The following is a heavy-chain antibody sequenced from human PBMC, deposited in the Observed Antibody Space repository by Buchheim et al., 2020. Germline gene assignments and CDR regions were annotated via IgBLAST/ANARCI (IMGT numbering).Heavy chain of an antibody. V-gene: IGHV1-2*04. CDR3: AREKVHLRYYYYYGMDV. D-gene: IGHD1-1*01. Sequence: QVQLVQSGAEVKKPGASVKVSCKASGYTFTGYYMHWVRQAPGQGLEWMGWINPNSGGTNYAQKFQGWVTMTRDTSISTAYMELSRLRSDDTDVYYCAREKVHLRYYYYYGMDVWGQGTT. CDR1: GYTFTGYY. J-gene: IGHJ6*02. CDR2: INPNSGGT.